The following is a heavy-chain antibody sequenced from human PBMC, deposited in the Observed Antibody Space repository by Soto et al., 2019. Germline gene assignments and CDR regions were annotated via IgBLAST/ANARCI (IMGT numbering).Heavy chain of an antibody. Sequence: YWGWIRQPPGKGMEWIGSVFYTARAYYNPSLKSRVAIDVDTSKNQFSLRLSSVTAADSAVYYCARAGQQLDYDHYFDYWGLGALVTVSS. V-gene: IGHV4-39*01. J-gene: IGHJ4*02. CDR1: Y. D-gene: IGHD6-13*01. CDR3: ARAGQQLDYDHYFDY. CDR2: VFYTARA.